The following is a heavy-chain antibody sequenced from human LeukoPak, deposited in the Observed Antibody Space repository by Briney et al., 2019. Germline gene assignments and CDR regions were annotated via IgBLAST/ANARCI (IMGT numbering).Heavy chain of an antibody. V-gene: IGHV1-18*01. Sequence: ASVKVSCKASGYTFASYGISWVRQAPGQGLEWMGWISAYNGNTNYAQKLQGRVTMTTDTSTSTAYMELRSLRSDDTAVYYCATGSTVTTPLHYWGQGTLVTVSS. D-gene: IGHD4-17*01. CDR1: GYTFASYG. CDR2: ISAYNGNT. J-gene: IGHJ4*02. CDR3: ATGSTVTTPLHY.